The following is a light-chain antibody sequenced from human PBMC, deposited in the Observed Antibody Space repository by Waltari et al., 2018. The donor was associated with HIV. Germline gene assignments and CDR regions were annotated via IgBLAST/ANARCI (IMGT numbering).Light chain of an antibody. J-gene: IGLJ2*01. CDR3: QVWDRSYKEAV. V-gene: IGLV3-21*02. CDR1: NSGKYS. CDR2: DDT. Sequence: SYVLTQAPSVSVAPGQTAAMSCGNSGKYSLQWYRQRPGRAPVLVVLDDTDWPSGIPARISGAKSGNRATLTISGVEAGDEAVYYCQVWDRSYKEAVFGGGT.